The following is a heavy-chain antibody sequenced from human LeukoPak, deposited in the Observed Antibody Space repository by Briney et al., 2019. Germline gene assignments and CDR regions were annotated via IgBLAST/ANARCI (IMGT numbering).Heavy chain of an antibody. CDR3: ARGIAAAGFTNWFDP. D-gene: IGHD6-13*01. CDR1: GGSISSYY. Sequence: SETLSLTCTVSGGSISSYYWSWIRQPAGKGLEWIGRIYTSGSTNYNPSLKSRVTMSVDTSKNQFSLKLSYVTAADTAVYYCARGIAAAGFTNWFDPWGQGTLVTVSS. V-gene: IGHV4-4*07. CDR2: IYTSGST. J-gene: IGHJ5*02.